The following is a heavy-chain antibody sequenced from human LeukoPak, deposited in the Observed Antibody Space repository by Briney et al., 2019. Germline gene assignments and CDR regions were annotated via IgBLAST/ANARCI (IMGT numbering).Heavy chain of an antibody. CDR3: ARGDYYDMLTGYSPDDPFDI. J-gene: IGHJ3*02. D-gene: IGHD3-9*01. V-gene: IGHV3-33*01. Sequence: PGGSLRLSCAASGFTFSSYGMHWVRQAPGKGREWVAVIWDDVSNKYYADSVRGRFTISRDKSKNTLYLQMNSLRAEDTAVYYCARGDYYDMLTGYSPDDPFDIWGQGTMVTVSS. CDR2: IWDDVSNK. CDR1: GFTFSSYG.